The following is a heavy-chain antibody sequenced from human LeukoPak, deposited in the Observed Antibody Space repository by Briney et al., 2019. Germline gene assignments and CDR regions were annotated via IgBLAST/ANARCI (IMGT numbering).Heavy chain of an antibody. D-gene: IGHD6-13*01. CDR2: IRYDGSNK. Sequence: GGSLRLSCAASAFTFRSYGMHWVRQAPGKGLEWVAFIRYDGSNKYYADSVKGRFTISRDNSKNTLYLQMNSLRAEDTAVYYCAKDSMAATVRGSLGYWGQGALVTVSS. CDR1: AFTFRSYG. CDR3: AKDSMAATVRGSLGY. V-gene: IGHV3-30*02. J-gene: IGHJ4*02.